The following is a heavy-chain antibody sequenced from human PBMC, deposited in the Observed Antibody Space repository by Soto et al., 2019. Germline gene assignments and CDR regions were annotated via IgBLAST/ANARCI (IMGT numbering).Heavy chain of an antibody. CDR3: AKNSQDYDFWSGYHDYYYYYYMDV. J-gene: IGHJ6*03. D-gene: IGHD3-3*01. CDR2: IYYSGST. Sequence: PSETLSLTCTVFGGSISSYYWSWIRQPPGKGLEWIGYIYYSGSTNYNPSLKSRVTISVDTSKNQFSLKLSSVTAADTAVYYCAKNSQDYDFWSGYHDYYYYYYMDVWGKGTTVTVSS. V-gene: IGHV4-59*01. CDR1: GGSISSYY.